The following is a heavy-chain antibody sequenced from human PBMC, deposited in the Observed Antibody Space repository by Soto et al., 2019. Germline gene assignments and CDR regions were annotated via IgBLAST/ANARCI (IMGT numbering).Heavy chain of an antibody. J-gene: IGHJ4*02. CDR1: GASITQYY. Sequence: SETLSLTCTVSGASITQYYWNWIRQSPGKGLEWIVSVSSTGSTVFNPSLTSRVTISVDTSKNQFSLKLSSVTAADTAVYYCARRYGGNFDYWGQGTLVTVSS. CDR3: ARRYGGNFDY. V-gene: IGHV4-59*01. CDR2: VSSTGST. D-gene: IGHD3-16*01.